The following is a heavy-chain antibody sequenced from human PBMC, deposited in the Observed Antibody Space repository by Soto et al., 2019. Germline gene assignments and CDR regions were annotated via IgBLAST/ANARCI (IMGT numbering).Heavy chain of an antibody. J-gene: IGHJ4*02. CDR3: AKGVRKWLVTSAFNY. CDR1: GFTFSDYA. Sequence: VQLVESGGGVVQPGRSLRLSCAASGFTFSDYAMHWVRQAPGKGLEWVAVVSHDGRNTHYADSVKGRFTISRDSSKNTVSLEMTSLRAADTAVYYCAKGVRKWLVTSAFNYWGQGALVTVSS. V-gene: IGHV3-30*18. D-gene: IGHD6-19*01. CDR2: VSHDGRNT.